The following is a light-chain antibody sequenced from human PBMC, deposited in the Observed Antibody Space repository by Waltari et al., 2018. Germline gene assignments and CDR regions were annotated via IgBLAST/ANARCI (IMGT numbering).Light chain of an antibody. Sequence: DIQMTQSPSTLSASVGDRVTITCRAIQNINNWLAWYQQTPGRAPKLLIYEASSLESGVPSRFRGSGSGTLFTLTITSLQPDDVALYYCQQYKTFSRTFGQGTQVEIK. V-gene: IGKV1-5*01. J-gene: IGKJ1*01. CDR1: QNINNW. CDR2: EAS. CDR3: QQYKTFSRT.